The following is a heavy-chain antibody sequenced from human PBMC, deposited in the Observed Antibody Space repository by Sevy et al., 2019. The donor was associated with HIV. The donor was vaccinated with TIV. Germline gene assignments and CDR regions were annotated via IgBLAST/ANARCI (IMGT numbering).Heavy chain of an antibody. D-gene: IGHD6-13*01. Sequence: ASVKVSCKASGYTLTSHYMHWVRQAPGQGLEWMGISNPSGGYTRYAQKFQGRVIMTRYTSTSTAYMDLSSLRADDTAVDYCASVAAASGLDYMDVWGKGTTVTVSS. J-gene: IGHJ6*03. CDR2: SNPSGGYT. CDR3: ASVAAASGLDYMDV. V-gene: IGHV1-46*01. CDR1: GYTLTSHY.